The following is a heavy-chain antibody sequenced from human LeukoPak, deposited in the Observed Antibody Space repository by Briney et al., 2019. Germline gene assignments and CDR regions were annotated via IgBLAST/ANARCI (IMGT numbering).Heavy chain of an antibody. CDR3: ARRHTIPQWELDYFDY. V-gene: IGHV3-21*01. Sequence: KPGGSLRLSCAASGFTFSSYSMNWVRQAPGKGLEWVSSISSSSSYIYYADSVKGRFTISRDNAKNSLYLQMNSLRAEDTAVYYCARRHTIPQWELDYFDYWGQGTLVTVSS. D-gene: IGHD1-26*01. CDR2: ISSSSSYI. CDR1: GFTFSSYS. J-gene: IGHJ4*02.